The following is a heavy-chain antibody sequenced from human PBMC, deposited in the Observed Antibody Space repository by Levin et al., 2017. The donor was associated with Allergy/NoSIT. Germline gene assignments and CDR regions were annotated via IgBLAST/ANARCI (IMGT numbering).Heavy chain of an antibody. CDR1: GDSISSYN. J-gene: IGHJ4*02. CDR2: MSYSGNT. CDR3: ARGRPRVAVAGFDY. V-gene: IGHV4-59*01. Sequence: SETLSLTCTVSGDSISSYNWNWIRQSPEKGLEWIGYMSYSGNTNYNPSLQSRVSISVDTSKNQLSLKLRSVTAADTAVSYCARGRPRVAVAGFDYWGQGTLVTVSS. D-gene: IGHD6-19*01.